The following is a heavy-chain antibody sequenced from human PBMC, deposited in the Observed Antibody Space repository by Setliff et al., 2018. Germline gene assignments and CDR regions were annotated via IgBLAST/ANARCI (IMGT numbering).Heavy chain of an antibody. CDR1: GYIFTGYY. D-gene: IGHD3-10*01. CDR3: ARGTDYHGSGSYWAKDV. J-gene: IGHJ6*04. CDR2: FNPNSGDT. V-gene: IGHV1-2*06. Sequence: ASVKVSCKASGYIFTGYYIHWVRQAPGQGLEWMGRFNPNSGDTNSAQKFQGRVTMTRDTSISTAYMDLSRLKSDDTAAYYCARGTDYHGSGSYWAKDVWGKGTTVTVSS.